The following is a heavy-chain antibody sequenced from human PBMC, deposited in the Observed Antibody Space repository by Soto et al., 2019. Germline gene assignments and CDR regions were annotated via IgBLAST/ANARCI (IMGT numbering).Heavy chain of an antibody. Sequence: ASVKVSCKASGYTFTSYYMHWVRQAPGQGLEWMGIINPSGGSTSYAQKFQGRVTMTRDTSTSTVYMELSSLRSEDTAVYYCARGDIVVVPAEPDGFDYWGKGTLVTVSS. CDR2: INPSGGST. V-gene: IGHV1-46*01. CDR3: ARGDIVVVPAEPDGFDY. D-gene: IGHD2-2*01. J-gene: IGHJ4*02. CDR1: GYTFTSYY.